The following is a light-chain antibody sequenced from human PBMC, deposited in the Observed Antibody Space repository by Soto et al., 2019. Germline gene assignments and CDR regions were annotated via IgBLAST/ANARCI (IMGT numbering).Light chain of an antibody. CDR2: DTF. CDR3: QQRASWPMP. J-gene: IGKJ5*01. CDR1: QSVSTF. V-gene: IGKV3-11*01. Sequence: EVVLTQSPATLSLSPGERVTLSCRASQSVSTFVAWYQHKPGQAPRPLIYDTFKRATGVPDRFSGGGSETDFTLTLSSLEPEDFAVYYCQQRASWPMPFGQGTRLE.